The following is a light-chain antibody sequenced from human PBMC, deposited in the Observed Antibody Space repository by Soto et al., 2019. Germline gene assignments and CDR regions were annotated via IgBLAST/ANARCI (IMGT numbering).Light chain of an antibody. Sequence: SYELTQPPSVSVSPGQTASISCSGDKLGNKYACWYQQKPGQSPVVVIYQDNKRPPGITERFSGSNSGNTATLTISGTQAMDEADYYCQAWDSSTYVFGTRTKLTVL. CDR1: KLGNKY. CDR3: QAWDSSTYV. J-gene: IGLJ1*01. CDR2: QDN. V-gene: IGLV3-1*01.